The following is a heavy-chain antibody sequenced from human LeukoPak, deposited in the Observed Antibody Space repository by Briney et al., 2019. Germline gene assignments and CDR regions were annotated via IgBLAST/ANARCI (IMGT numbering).Heavy chain of an antibody. J-gene: IGHJ4*02. CDR3: ARSAR. V-gene: IGHV3-7*01. Sequence: GVSLRLSCAASGFTSGTSWMSWVRQAPGKGLEWVANINQDGSAQYYVDSVKRRFTISRDNAKSSLYLQMNSLRAEDTAVYYCARSARWGQGTLVTVSS. CDR1: GFTSGTSW. CDR2: INQDGSAQ.